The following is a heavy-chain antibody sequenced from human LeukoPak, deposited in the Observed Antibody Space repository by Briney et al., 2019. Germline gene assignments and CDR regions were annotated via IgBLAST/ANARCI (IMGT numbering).Heavy chain of an antibody. CDR1: GGSISSYY. V-gene: IGHV4-59*01. CDR2: IYYSGTT. J-gene: IGHJ5*02. CDR3: ARESTAGWFDP. Sequence: SETLSLTCTVSGGSISSYYWNWIRQPPGKGLQWIGYIYYSGTTNYNPSLKTRVTISVDTSKNQFSLKLSSVTAADTAVYYCARESTAGWFDPWGQGTLVTVSS.